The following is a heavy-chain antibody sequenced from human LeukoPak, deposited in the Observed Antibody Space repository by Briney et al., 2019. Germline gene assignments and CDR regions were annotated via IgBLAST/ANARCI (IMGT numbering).Heavy chain of an antibody. CDR2: ISAYNGNT. Sequence: GASVKVSCKASGYTFTSYGISWVRQAPGQGLEWMGWISAYNGNTNYAQKLQGRVTMTTDTSTSTAYMEPRSLRSDDTAVYYCARDAPWYYDILTGYPPPRVFDYWGQGTLVTVSS. D-gene: IGHD3-9*01. J-gene: IGHJ4*02. V-gene: IGHV1-18*01. CDR1: GYTFTSYG. CDR3: ARDAPWYYDILTGYPPPRVFDY.